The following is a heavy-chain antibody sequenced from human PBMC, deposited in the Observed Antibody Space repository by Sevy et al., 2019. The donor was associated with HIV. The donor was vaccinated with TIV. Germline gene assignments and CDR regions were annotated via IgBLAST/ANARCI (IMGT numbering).Heavy chain of an antibody. J-gene: IGHJ4*02. V-gene: IGHV3-23*01. CDR2: ISASGDTT. D-gene: IGHD3-22*01. CDR3: TNHYDTGGRLDYFDY. Sequence: GGSLRLSCAASGFTFSTYAMSWVRQAPGKGLEWVSAISASGDTTYYADSVMGRFTISRDKSESTLYLQMNSLRAEDTAIYYCTNHYDTGGRLDYFDYWGQGTLVTVSS. CDR1: GFTFSTYA.